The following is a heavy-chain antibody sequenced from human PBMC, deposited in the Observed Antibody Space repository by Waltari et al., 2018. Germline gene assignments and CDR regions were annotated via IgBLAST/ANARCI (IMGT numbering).Heavy chain of an antibody. Sequence: HVQLEQSGAEVKKPGSSVKVSCKASGGTFSTYPVTWVLQAPGQGLEWMGSIIPFLGISKYAQSLQARLTITVDQSTNTGYMELNNLRPEDTGVYYCARSGEMKGTDDYWGQGTLVTVSS. CDR3: ARSGEMKGTDDY. D-gene: IGHD1-1*01. CDR2: IIPFLGIS. CDR1: GGTFSTYP. J-gene: IGHJ4*02. V-gene: IGHV1-69*04.